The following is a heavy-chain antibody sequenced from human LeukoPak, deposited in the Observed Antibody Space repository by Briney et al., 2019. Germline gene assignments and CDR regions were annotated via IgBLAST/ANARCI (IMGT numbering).Heavy chain of an antibody. CDR1: GYGFTSYW. CDR2: IYPGDSDT. CDR3: ARLIAVAGTGWFDP. J-gene: IGHJ5*02. V-gene: IGHV5-51*01. D-gene: IGHD6-19*01. Sequence: PGESLKISCKGSGYGFTSYWIGWARQMPGKGLEWMGIIYPGDSDTRYSPSFQGQVTISADKSISTAYLQWSSLKASDTAMYYCARLIAVAGTGWFDPWGQGTLVTASS.